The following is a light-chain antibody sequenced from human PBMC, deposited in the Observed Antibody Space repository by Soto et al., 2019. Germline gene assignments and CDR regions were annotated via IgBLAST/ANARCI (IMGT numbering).Light chain of an antibody. J-gene: IGLJ1*01. Sequence: QSALTQPASVSGSPGQSITISCTGTSSDVGGYNYVSWYQQHPGKAPKLMIYEVSNRPSGVSNRFSGSTSGNTASLTISGLQAEDEAEYYCSSYTSSSTLEVFGTGTKLTVL. V-gene: IGLV2-14*01. CDR2: EVS. CDR1: SSDVGGYNY. CDR3: SSYTSSSTLEV.